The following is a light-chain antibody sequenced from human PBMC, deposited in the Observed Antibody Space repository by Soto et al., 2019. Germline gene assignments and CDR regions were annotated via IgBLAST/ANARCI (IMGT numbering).Light chain of an antibody. V-gene: IGKV1-5*03. CDR3: QQYNSYSRT. CDR2: KAS. Sequence: DIQMTQSPSTLSASVGDRVTITCRASQSISSWFAWYQQKPGKAPKLLIYKASSLESGAPSRFSGSGSGTEFTLTISSLQPDDFATYYCQQYNSYSRTFGQGTKVEIK. CDR1: QSISSW. J-gene: IGKJ1*01.